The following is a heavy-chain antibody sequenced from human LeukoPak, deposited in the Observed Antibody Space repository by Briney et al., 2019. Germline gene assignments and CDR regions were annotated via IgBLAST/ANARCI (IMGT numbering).Heavy chain of an antibody. J-gene: IGHJ4*02. V-gene: IGHV3-23*01. CDR3: AKDFVSPVAVAEFDY. Sequence: GGSLRLSCAASGFSFSTYGMSWVRQAPGKGLESVSSISGSGGTISYADSVKGRFTISRDNSKNTLYLQMNSLRAEDTAVYYCAKDFVSPVAVAEFDYWGQGTLVTVSS. D-gene: IGHD6-19*01. CDR1: GFSFSTYG. CDR2: ISGSGGTI.